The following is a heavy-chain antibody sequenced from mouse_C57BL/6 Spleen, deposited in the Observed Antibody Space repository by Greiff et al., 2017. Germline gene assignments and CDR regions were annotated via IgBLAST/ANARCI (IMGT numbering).Heavy chain of an antibody. Sequence: VQLKESGPGLVKPSQSLSLTCSVTGYSITSGYYWNWIRQFPGNKLEWMGYISYDGSNNYNPSLKNRIAITRDTSKNQFFLKLNSVTTEDTATYYCARGEDYLFDYWGQGTTLTVSS. D-gene: IGHD2-4*01. CDR3: ARGEDYLFDY. J-gene: IGHJ2*01. CDR1: GYSITSGYY. V-gene: IGHV3-6*01. CDR2: ISYDGSN.